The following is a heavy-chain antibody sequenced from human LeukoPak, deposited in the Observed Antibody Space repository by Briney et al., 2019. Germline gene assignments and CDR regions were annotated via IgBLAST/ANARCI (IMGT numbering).Heavy chain of an antibody. J-gene: IGHJ3*02. D-gene: IGHD1-1*01. V-gene: IGHV3-30*18. Sequence: GGSLRLFCAASGFTFSGYGMHWVRQAPGKGLEWVAVISYDVSYKYYADSVKGRFTISRDNSKNTLYLQMNSLRAEDTAVYHCAKDALNDLYAFDIWGQGTMVTVSS. CDR3: AKDALNDLYAFDI. CDR2: ISYDVSYK. CDR1: GFTFSGYG.